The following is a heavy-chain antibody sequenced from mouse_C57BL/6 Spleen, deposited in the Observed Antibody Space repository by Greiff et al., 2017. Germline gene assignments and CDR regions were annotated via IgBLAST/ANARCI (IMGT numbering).Heavy chain of an antibody. D-gene: IGHD1-1*01. CDR2: INPNNGGT. CDR1: GYTFTDYY. Sequence: VQLQQSGPELVKPGASVKISCKASGYTFTDYYMNWVKQSHGKSLEWIGDINPNNGGTSYNQKFKGKATLTVDKSSSTAYMELRSLTSEDSAVYYCARVAITTVPYWYFDVWGTGTTVTVSS. V-gene: IGHV1-26*01. J-gene: IGHJ1*03. CDR3: ARVAITTVPYWYFDV.